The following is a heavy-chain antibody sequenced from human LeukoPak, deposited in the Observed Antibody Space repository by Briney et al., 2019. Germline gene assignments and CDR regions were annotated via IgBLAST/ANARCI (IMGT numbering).Heavy chain of an antibody. CDR3: ARVDSSGYQYYFDY. V-gene: IGHV3-30*02. D-gene: IGHD3-22*01. CDR1: GFTFSGYG. CDR2: VRYDGSTK. Sequence: GGSLRLSCAASGFTFSGYGMHWVRQAPGKGLEWLAFVRYDGSTKFYADSVKGRFTISRDNSKNTLYLQMNSLRAEDTAVYYCARVDSSGYQYYFDYWGQGTLVTVSS. J-gene: IGHJ4*02.